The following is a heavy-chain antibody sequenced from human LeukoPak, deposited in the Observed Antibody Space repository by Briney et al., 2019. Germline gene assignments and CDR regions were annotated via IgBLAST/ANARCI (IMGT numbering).Heavy chain of an antibody. V-gene: IGHV3-23*01. CDR2: ITTSDGNT. D-gene: IGHD7-27*01. CDR1: GFTFSSYT. CDR3: AKDGGLWVSAHWGDS. Sequence: PGGSLRLFCAASGFTFSSYTMSWVRQAPGKGLEWVSTITTSDGNTYYADSVKGRFTVSRDNSKNTPFLQMNSLRAEDTAVYYCAKDGGLWVSAHWGDSWGRGTLVTVSS. J-gene: IGHJ4*02.